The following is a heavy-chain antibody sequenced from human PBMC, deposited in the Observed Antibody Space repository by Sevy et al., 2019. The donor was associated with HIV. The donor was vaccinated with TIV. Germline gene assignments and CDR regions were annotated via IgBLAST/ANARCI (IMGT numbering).Heavy chain of an antibody. Sequence: GGSLRLSCAASGFTFDDYAMHWVRQVPGKGLEWVSGISWNSGSIGYADSMKGRFTISRDNAKNSLYLQMNSLRAEDSAVYYCARDPDSGSYYYYYGMDVWGQGTTVTVSS. V-gene: IGHV3-9*01. CDR3: ARDPDSGSYYYYYGMDV. D-gene: IGHD1-26*01. J-gene: IGHJ6*02. CDR2: ISWNSGSI. CDR1: GFTFDDYA.